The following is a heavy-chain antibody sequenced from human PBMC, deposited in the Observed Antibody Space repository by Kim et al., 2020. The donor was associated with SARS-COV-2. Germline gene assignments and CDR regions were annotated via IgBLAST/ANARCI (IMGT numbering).Heavy chain of an antibody. CDR1: GFTFSSYA. Sequence: GGSLRLSCAASGFTFSSYAMSWVRQAPGKGLEWVSAISGSGGSTYYADSVKGRFTISRDNSKNTLYLQMNSLRAEDTAVYYCAKTGSMVRGVRSAIDYWGQGTLVTVSS. CDR3: AKTGSMVRGVRSAIDY. CDR2: ISGSGGST. D-gene: IGHD3-10*01. V-gene: IGHV3-23*01. J-gene: IGHJ4*02.